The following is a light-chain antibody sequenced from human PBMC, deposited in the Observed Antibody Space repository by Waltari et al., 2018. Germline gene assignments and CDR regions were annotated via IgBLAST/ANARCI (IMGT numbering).Light chain of an antibody. CDR2: GTS. V-gene: IGKV1-39*01. J-gene: IGKJ2*01. Sequence: DIQMTQSPSSLAASVGERATITCRASQIISTYLNWYQQKPGNAPMLLIYGTSGLQSGVPARFSGSGSGTDFTLAISSLQPEDFATYYCQQSYSSPYTFGQGTQLQIK. CDR3: QQSYSSPYT. CDR1: QIISTY.